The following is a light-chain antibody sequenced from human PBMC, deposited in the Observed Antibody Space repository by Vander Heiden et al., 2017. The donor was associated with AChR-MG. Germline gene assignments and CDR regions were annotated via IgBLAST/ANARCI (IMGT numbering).Light chain of an antibody. Sequence: EIVLTQSPGTLSLSPGERATLSWRASQSVSSSYLAWYQQEPGQAPRLLIYGASSRATGIPDRFSGSGSGTDFTLTISRLEPEDFAVYYCQQYGSSPWTFVQGTKVEIK. CDR1: QSVSSSY. CDR3: QQYGSSPWT. V-gene: IGKV3-20*01. CDR2: GAS. J-gene: IGKJ1*01.